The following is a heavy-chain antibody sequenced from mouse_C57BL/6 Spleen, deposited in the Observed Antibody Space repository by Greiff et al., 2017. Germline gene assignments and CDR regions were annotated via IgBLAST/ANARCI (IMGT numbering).Heavy chain of an antibody. V-gene: IGHV1-62-2*01. CDR2: FYPGSGSI. CDR1: GYTFTEYT. Sequence: QVQLKQSGAELVKPGASVKLSCKASGYTFTEYTIHWVKQRSGQGLEWIGWFYPGSGSIKYNEKFKDKATLTADKSSSTVYMELSRLTSEDSAVYFCARHDSRDYGSSYYWYFDVWGTGTTVTVSS. D-gene: IGHD1-1*01. J-gene: IGHJ1*03. CDR3: ARHDSRDYGSSYYWYFDV.